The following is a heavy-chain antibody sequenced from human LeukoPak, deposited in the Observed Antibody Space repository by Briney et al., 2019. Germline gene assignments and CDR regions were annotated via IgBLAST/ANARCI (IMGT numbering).Heavy chain of an antibody. D-gene: IGHD6-19*01. Sequence: PSETLSLICTVSGRSISSSSYYWGWIRQPPGKGLEWMGRIYYSESTYHNPSLKSRFTISVYPSKNQFSLKLSSVTAADTAVYYCARLREYSSGWYEEWEFDYWGQGTLVTVSS. V-gene: IGHV4-39*01. J-gene: IGHJ4*02. CDR1: GRSISSSSYY. CDR2: IYYSEST. CDR3: ARLREYSSGWYEEWEFDY.